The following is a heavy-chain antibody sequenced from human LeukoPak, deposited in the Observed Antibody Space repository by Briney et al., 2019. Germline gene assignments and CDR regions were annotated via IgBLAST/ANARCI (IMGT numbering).Heavy chain of an antibody. D-gene: IGHD3-3*01. CDR2: INQSGDT. CDR1: GETFSGYY. V-gene: IGHV4-34*01. J-gene: IGHJ4*02. CDR3: ARSLSPYYDVSSAYWVWGY. Sequence: SETLSLTCGVSGETFSGYYWSWLRQPPGKGLEWIGEINQSGDTNYNPSFESRVTMSVDASKKQFSLKVKSVTAADGAVYYCARSLSPYYDVSSAYWVWGYWGQGSLVIISA.